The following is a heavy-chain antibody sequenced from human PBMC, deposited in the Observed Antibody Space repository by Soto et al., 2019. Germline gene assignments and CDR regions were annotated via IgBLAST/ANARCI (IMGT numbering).Heavy chain of an antibody. CDR3: ARPYDSSGYYVPRAFDI. J-gene: IGHJ3*02. CDR1: VGTFSSYA. V-gene: IGHV1-69*13. D-gene: IGHD3-22*01. CDR2: IITIFGTT. Sequence: SVNVSCKASVGTFSSYAISWVRQAPGQGLEWMGEIITIFGTTNYAKKFQDRVTITADESTSTAYMELSSLRSEDTAVSSCARPYDSSGYYVPRAFDIWGQGTMVTVS.